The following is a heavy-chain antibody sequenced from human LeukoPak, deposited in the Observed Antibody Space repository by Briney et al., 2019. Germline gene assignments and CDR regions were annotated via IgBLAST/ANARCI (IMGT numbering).Heavy chain of an antibody. Sequence: PGGSLRLSCAASGFTFSSYAMSWVRQAPGKGLEWVSAISGSGGSTYYADSVKGRFTISRDNSKNTLYLQVNSLRAEDTAVYYCAKDRYYDFWSGYYLVDYWGQGTLVTVSS. V-gene: IGHV3-23*01. J-gene: IGHJ4*02. CDR3: AKDRYYDFWSGYYLVDY. CDR1: GFTFSSYA. CDR2: ISGSGGST. D-gene: IGHD3-3*01.